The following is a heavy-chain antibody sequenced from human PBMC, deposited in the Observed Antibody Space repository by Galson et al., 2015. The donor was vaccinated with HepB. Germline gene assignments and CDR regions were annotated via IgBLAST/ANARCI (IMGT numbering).Heavy chain of an antibody. Sequence: SVKVSCKASGYTFTSYGISWVRQAPGQGLEWMGWISAYNGNTNYAQKLQGRVTMTTDTSTSTAYMELRSLRSDDTAVYYCARRLLDTAMDPDFDYWGQGTLVTVSS. CDR1: GYTFTSYG. CDR3: ARRLLDTAMDPDFDY. CDR2: ISAYNGNT. D-gene: IGHD5-18*01. J-gene: IGHJ4*02. V-gene: IGHV1-18*01.